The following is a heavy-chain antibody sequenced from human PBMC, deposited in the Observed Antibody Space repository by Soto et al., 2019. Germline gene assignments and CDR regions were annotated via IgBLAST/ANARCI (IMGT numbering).Heavy chain of an antibody. J-gene: IGHJ3*02. CDR3: ARIRVAHRGSWPHDAFDI. CDR2: ISAYSGNT. V-gene: IGHV1-18*01. D-gene: IGHD6-13*01. Sequence: ASVKVSCKASGYTFTSYGISWVRQAPGQGLEWMGWISAYSGNTNYAQKLQGRVTMTTDTSTSTACMELRSLRSDDTAVYYCARIRVAHRGSWPHDAFDIWGQGTMVTVSS. CDR1: GYTFTSYG.